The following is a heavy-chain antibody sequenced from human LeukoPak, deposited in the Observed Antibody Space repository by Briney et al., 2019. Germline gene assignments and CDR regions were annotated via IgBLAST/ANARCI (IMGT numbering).Heavy chain of an antibody. J-gene: IGHJ1*01. Sequence: GGSLRLSCAASGFTFSGYSMNWVRQAPGKGLEWVSYISSSSSTIYYADSVKGRFTTSRDNAKNSLYLQMNSLRGEDTAVYYCTRDSLVVRGVIITVQHWGQGTLVTVSS. CDR1: GFTFSGYS. D-gene: IGHD3-10*01. CDR3: TRDSLVVRGVIITVQH. CDR2: ISSSSSTI. V-gene: IGHV3-48*04.